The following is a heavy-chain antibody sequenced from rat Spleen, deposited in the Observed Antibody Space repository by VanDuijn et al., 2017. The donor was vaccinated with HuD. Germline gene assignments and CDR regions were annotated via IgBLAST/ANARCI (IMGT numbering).Heavy chain of an antibody. CDR1: GFSLTTSH. CDR3: ARSGDYSNYGVMDA. Sequence: QVHLKESGPVLVQPSQTLSLTCTVSGFSLTTSHVHWVRQPPGKGLEWMGVMWSEGDTSYNSALKTRLSISRDTSKSQLFLKRSSLQTEDTATYYCARSGDYSNYGVMDAWGQGTSVTVSS. CDR2: MWSEGDT. V-gene: IGHV2-32*01. D-gene: IGHD1-8*01. J-gene: IGHJ4*01.